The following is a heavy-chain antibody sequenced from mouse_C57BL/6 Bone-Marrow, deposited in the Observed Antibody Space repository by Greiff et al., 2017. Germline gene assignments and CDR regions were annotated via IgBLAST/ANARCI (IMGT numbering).Heavy chain of an antibody. V-gene: IGHV1-81*01. CDR2: IYPRSGNT. Sequence: QVQLQQSGAELARPGASVKLSCKASGYTFTSYGISWVKQRTGQGLEWIGEIYPRSGNTYYNEKFKGKATLTVDKSSSTAYMELRSLTSEDSAVYYCARGDYYYGSPFAYWGQGTLVTVSA. CDR3: ARGDYYYGSPFAY. J-gene: IGHJ3*01. CDR1: GYTFTSYG. D-gene: IGHD1-1*01.